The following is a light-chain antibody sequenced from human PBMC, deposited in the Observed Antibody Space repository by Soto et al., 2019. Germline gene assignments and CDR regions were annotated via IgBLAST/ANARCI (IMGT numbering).Light chain of an antibody. V-gene: IGKV1-39*01. CDR3: QQSYSTLYT. J-gene: IGKJ2*01. Sequence: DIQMTQSPSSLSASVGDRVTITCRASQSISSYLNWYQQKPGKAPKLLIYATSSLQSGVPSRLSGSGSGTDFTLTISSLQPEDFATYYCQQSYSTLYTFGQGTKV. CDR1: QSISSY. CDR2: ATS.